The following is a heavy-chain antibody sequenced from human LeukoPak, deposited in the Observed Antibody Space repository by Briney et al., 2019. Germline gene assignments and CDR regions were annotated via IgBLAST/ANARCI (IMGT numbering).Heavy chain of an antibody. CDR3: ARGNYYGSGSYMTGVWFDP. Sequence: SETLSLTCTVSGGSISSSSYYWGWIRQPPGKGLEWIGSIYYSGSTYYNPSLKSRVTISVDTSKNQFSLKLSSVTAADTAVYYCARGNYYGSGSYMTGVWFDPWGQGTLVTVSS. CDR2: IYYSGST. V-gene: IGHV4-39*07. CDR1: GGSISSSSYY. J-gene: IGHJ5*02. D-gene: IGHD3-10*01.